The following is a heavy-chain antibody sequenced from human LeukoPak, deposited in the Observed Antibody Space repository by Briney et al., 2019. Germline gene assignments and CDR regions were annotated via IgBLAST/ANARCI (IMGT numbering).Heavy chain of an antibody. V-gene: IGHV4-39*02. CDR1: GGSFSSGSYY. J-gene: IGHJ4*02. CDR3: ARLDYYGSGTYPPSPK. D-gene: IGHD3-10*01. CDR2: IYNSGST. Sequence: PSETLSLTCSVSGGSFSSGSYYWGWIRQPPGKGLEWIGSIYNSGSTYYNPSLKSRVTISVDTSKNHFSLKVTSVTVADTAVYYCARLDYYGSGTYPPSPKWGQGTLVTVSS.